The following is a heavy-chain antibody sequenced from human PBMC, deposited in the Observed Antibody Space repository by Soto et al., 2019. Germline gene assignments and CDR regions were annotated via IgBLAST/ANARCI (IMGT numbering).Heavy chain of an antibody. CDR2: IIPILGIA. Sequence: QVQLVQSGAEVKKPGSSVKVSCKASGGTFSSYTISWVRQAPGQGLEWMGRIIPILGIANYAQKFQGRVTITADKSTSTAYMELSSLRSEDPAVYYCARDAGHYGDYPMDYWGQGTLVTVSS. V-gene: IGHV1-69*08. CDR1: GGTFSSYT. D-gene: IGHD4-17*01. CDR3: ARDAGHYGDYPMDY. J-gene: IGHJ4*02.